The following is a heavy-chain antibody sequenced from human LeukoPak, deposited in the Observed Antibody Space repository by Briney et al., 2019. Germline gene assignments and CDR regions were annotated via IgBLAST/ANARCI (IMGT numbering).Heavy chain of an antibody. D-gene: IGHD3-22*01. V-gene: IGHV3-74*01. CDR1: GFTFSSYW. CDR3: ARTMIVVDHLAAFDI. CDR2: INSDGSST. Sequence: GGSLRLSCAASGFTFSSYWMHWVRQAPGKGLVWVSRINSDGSSTNYADSVKGRFTISRDNAKNSLNLQMNSLRAEDTAVYYCARTMIVVDHLAAFDIWGQGTMVTVSS. J-gene: IGHJ3*02.